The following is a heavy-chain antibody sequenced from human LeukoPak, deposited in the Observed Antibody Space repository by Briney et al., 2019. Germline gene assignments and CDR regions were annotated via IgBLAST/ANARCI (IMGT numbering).Heavy chain of an antibody. V-gene: IGHV3-7*01. J-gene: IGHJ6*03. CDR1: GFTFSSYE. CDR3: ARGLSRRGSSWSWGEYYYYYYMDV. Sequence: GGSLRLSCAASGFTFSSYEMNWVRQAPGKGLEWVANIKQDGSERYYVYSVKGRFTISRDNAKNSLYLQMNSLRAEDTAVYYCARGLSRRGSSWSWGEYYYYYYMDVWGKGTTVTVSS. D-gene: IGHD6-13*01. CDR2: IKQDGSER.